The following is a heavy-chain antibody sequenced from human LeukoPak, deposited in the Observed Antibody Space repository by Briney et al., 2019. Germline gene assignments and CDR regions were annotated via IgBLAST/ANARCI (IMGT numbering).Heavy chain of an antibody. D-gene: IGHD5-24*01. Sequence: GRSLRLSCAASGFTFSNYGMHWVRQAPDKGLEWVAVIWYYGRNKYCSDSVKGRFTISRDNSKYALYVQMISLRAEHTAVYYCARDLAMATIMDAFDIWGQGTMVTVSS. CDR3: ARDLAMATIMDAFDI. V-gene: IGHV3-33*01. CDR2: IWYYGRNK. J-gene: IGHJ3*02. CDR1: GFTFSNYG.